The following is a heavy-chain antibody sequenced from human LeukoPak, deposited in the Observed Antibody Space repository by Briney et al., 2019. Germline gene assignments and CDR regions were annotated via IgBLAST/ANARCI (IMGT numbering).Heavy chain of an antibody. Sequence: GGSLRLSCAASGFPVNKYEMHWVRQAPGKGLEWVSYIDAGATSTNYADSVWGRFTLSRDNAQNSVHLQMNSLRDDGTAVYYCVRSRLLPSPKYFGYWGQGALVNVSS. D-gene: IGHD2-21*02. CDR3: VRSRLLPSPKYFGY. CDR2: IDAGATST. J-gene: IGHJ4*02. CDR1: GFPVNKYE. V-gene: IGHV3-48*03.